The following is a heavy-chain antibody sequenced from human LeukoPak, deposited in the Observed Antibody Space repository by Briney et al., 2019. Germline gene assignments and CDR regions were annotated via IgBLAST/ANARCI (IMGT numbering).Heavy chain of an antibody. J-gene: IGHJ5*02. CDR1: GYTFTGYY. CDR2: INPNSGGT. V-gene: IGHV1-2*06. Sequence: ASVKVSCKASGYTFTGYYMHWVRQAPGQGLEWMGRINPNSGGTNYAQKFQGRVTMTRDTSISTAYMELSRLRSDDTAVYYCVRGLATVTLNWFDPWDQGTLVTVSS. D-gene: IGHD4-11*01. CDR3: VRGLATVTLNWFDP.